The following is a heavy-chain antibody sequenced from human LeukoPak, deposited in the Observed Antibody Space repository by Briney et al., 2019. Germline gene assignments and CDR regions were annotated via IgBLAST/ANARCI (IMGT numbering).Heavy chain of an antibody. CDR2: IWYDGSEK. CDR1: GSTFRNYD. Sequence: GGSLRLSCAAFGSTFRNYDMHWVRQAPGKGLEWVASIWYDGSEKSYADSVKGRLTLSRDNSKNTVYLQMDSLRVEDTALYYCARRSAHCMDVWGKGTTVTVSS. J-gene: IGHJ6*03. CDR3: ARRSAHCMDV. D-gene: IGHD6-19*01. V-gene: IGHV3-33*01.